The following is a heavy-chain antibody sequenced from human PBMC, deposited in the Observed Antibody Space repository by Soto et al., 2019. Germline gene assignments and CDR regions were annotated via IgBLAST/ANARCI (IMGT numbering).Heavy chain of an antibody. CDR3: VKDHGTVYGVVNYYFDY. J-gene: IGHJ4*02. V-gene: IGHV3-30*18. CDR1: GFTFNTYV. D-gene: IGHD3-3*01. Sequence: SLMLSCAASGFTFNTYVMHWVRPAPGKGLEWVAVISNDGNRKYSADSVKGRFTISRDNSGNTLYLQMNSLRAEDTAVYYCVKDHGTVYGVVNYYFDYWGQGTRVTVSA. CDR2: ISNDGNRK.